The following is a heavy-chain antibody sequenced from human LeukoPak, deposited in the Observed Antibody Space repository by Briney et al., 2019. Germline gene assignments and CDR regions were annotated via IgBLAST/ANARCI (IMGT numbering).Heavy chain of an antibody. CDR2: IYYSGST. CDR1: GGSISSYY. D-gene: IGHD3-10*01. J-gene: IGHJ6*02. CDR3: ARSSGSGYGMDV. Sequence: SETLSLTCTVSGGSISSYYWSWIRQPPGKGLEWIGYIYYSGSTNYNPSPKSRVTISVDTSKNQFSLKLSSVTAADTAVYYCARSSGSGYGMDVWGQGTTVTVSS. V-gene: IGHV4-59*08.